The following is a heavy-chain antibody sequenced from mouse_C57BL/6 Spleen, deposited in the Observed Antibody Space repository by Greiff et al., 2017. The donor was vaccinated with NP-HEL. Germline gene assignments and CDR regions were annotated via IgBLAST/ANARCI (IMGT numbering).Heavy chain of an antibody. V-gene: IGHV5-4*01. D-gene: IGHD3-1*01. CDR1: GFTFSSYA. CDR3: ARDRGYYDAMDY. Sequence: EVQGVESGGGLVKPGGSLKLSCAASGFTFSSYAMSWVRQTPEKRLEWVATISDGGSYTYYPDNVKGRFTISRDNAKNNLYLQMSHLKSEDTAMYYCARDRGYYDAMDYWGQGTSVTVSS. J-gene: IGHJ4*01. CDR2: ISDGGSYT.